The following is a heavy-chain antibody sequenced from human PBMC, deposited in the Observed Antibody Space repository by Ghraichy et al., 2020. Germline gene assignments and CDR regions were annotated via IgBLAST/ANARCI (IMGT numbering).Heavy chain of an antibody. Sequence: LSLTCAASGFTFSNAWMSWVRQAPGKGLEWVGRIKSKSDGGTTGYAAPVKGRFTISRDDSKNTLYLQMNSLKTEDTAVYYCTRGLRDYWGQGTLVTVSS. CDR3: TRGLRDY. CDR1: GFTFSNAW. D-gene: IGHD3-16*01. J-gene: IGHJ4*02. CDR2: IKSKSDGGTT. V-gene: IGHV3-15*01.